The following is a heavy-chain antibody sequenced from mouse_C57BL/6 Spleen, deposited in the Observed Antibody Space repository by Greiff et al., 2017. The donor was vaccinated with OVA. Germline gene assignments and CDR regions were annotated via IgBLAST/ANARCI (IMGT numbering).Heavy chain of an antibody. J-gene: IGHJ3*01. CDR3: ARGAAQATSLAY. CDR2: IDPSDSYT. D-gene: IGHD3-2*02. CDR1: GYTLTSYW. Sequence: VQLQQPGAELVMPGASVKLSCKASGYTLTSYWMHWVKQRPGQGLEWIGEIDPSDSYTNYNQKFKGKSTLTVDKSSSTAYMQLSSLTSEDSAVYYCARGAAQATSLAYWGQGTLVTVSA. V-gene: IGHV1-69*01.